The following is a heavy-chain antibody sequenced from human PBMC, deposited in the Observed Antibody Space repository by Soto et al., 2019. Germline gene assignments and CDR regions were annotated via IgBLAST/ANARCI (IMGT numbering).Heavy chain of an antibody. CDR1: GFMFNDYG. CDR2: ISYHGNNK. D-gene: IGHD5-18*01. V-gene: IGHV3-30*18. J-gene: IGHJ3*01. Sequence: GGSLRLSCEASGFMFNDYGMHWVRQAPGKGLDWVAVISYHGNNKYYAQSVKGRFTISRDNSKNTLFLHMDSLRPEDTAVYHCVKGDLDTAVVNSPDAFDVWGPGTMVTVSS. CDR3: VKGDLDTAVVNSPDAFDV.